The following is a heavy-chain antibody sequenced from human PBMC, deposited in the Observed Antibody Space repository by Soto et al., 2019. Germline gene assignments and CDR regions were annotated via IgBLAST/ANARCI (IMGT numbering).Heavy chain of an antibody. Sequence: QVQLVQSGAEVKKPGASVKVSCKASGYTFTGYYMHWVRQAPGQGLEWMGWINPNSGGTNYAQKFQGRVTMTRDTSISTAYMELSRLRSDDTAVYYCARGGQVVVPAAMHYYYYGMDVWGQGTTVTVSS. CDR3: ARGGQVVVPAAMHYYYYGMDV. J-gene: IGHJ6*02. V-gene: IGHV1-2*02. D-gene: IGHD2-2*01. CDR1: GYTFTGYY. CDR2: INPNSGGT.